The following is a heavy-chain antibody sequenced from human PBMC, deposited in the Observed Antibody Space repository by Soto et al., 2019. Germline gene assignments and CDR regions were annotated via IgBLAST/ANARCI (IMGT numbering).Heavy chain of an antibody. Sequence: PSVKVSCKASGYTFTGYYMHWVRQAPGQGLEWMGWINPNSGGTNYAQKFQGRVTMTRDTSISTAYMELSRLRSDDTAVYYCARDLGVVVVAATRVRNYYYYGMDVWGQGTTVTVSS. D-gene: IGHD2-15*01. CDR3: ARDLGVVVVAATRVRNYYYYGMDV. V-gene: IGHV1-2*02. CDR2: INPNSGGT. CDR1: GYTFTGYY. J-gene: IGHJ6*02.